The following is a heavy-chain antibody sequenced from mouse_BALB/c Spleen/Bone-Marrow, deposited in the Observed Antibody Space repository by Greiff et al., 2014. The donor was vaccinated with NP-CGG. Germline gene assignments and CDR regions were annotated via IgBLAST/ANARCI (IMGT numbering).Heavy chain of an antibody. J-gene: IGHJ2*01. V-gene: IGHV1-80*01. CDR3: PRSTATLDY. Sequence: QVQLKESGAELVRPGSSVKISCKASGYAFSASWLNWVKQRPGQGLAWIGQIYPGDGDTNYNGKFKGKATLTADKSSSTAYMQLSSLTSEDSAVYFCPRSTATLDYWGQGTTLTVSP. CDR1: GYAFSASW. D-gene: IGHD1-2*01. CDR2: IYPGDGDT.